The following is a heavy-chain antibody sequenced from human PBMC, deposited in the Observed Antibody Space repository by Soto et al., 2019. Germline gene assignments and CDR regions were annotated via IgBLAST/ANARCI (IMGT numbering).Heavy chain of an antibody. CDR3: ARATAMVTSYYYYYYMDV. V-gene: IGHV3-48*01. Sequence: EVQVVESGGGLVQPGGSLRLSCAASGFIFSSYSMNWVRQAPGKGLERVSYISSSSSTIYYADSVKGRFTISRDNAKNSLYLQMNSLRAEDTAVYYCARATAMVTSYYYYYYMDVWGKGTTVTVSS. J-gene: IGHJ6*03. D-gene: IGHD5-18*01. CDR2: ISSSSSTI. CDR1: GFIFSSYS.